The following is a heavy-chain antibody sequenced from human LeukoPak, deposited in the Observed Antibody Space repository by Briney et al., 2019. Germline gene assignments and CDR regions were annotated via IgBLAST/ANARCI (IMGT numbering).Heavy chain of an antibody. V-gene: IGHV1-69*13. CDR2: IIPIFGTA. Sequence: ASVKVSCKASGYTFTGYYMHWVRQAPGQGLEWMGGIIPIFGTANYAQKFQGRVTITADESTSTAYMELSSLRSEDTAVYYCARGTTEGWPPRSNWFDPWGQGTLVTVSS. J-gene: IGHJ5*02. D-gene: IGHD1-1*01. CDR1: GYTFTGYY. CDR3: ARGTTEGWPPRSNWFDP.